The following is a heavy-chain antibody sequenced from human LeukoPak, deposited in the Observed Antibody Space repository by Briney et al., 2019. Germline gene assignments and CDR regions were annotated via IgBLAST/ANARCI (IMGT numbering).Heavy chain of an antibody. CDR1: GYTLTNYF. V-gene: IGHV1-46*01. D-gene: IGHD3-16*01. CDR2: INPSDGTT. Sequence: ASVKVSCKTSGYTLTNYFVHWVRQAPGQGPEWMGLINPSDGTTVYTQSFQGRITMTRDTSTTTVYMELVSLRADDTAVYFCLREEVGGHFDYWGQGALVTVSS. CDR3: LREEVGGHFDY. J-gene: IGHJ4*02.